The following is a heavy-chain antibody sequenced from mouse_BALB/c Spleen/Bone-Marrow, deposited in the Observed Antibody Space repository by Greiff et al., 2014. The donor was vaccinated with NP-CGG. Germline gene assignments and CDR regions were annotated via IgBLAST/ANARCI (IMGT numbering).Heavy chain of an antibody. J-gene: IGHJ1*01. Sequence: QVHVKQSGPGLVAPSQSLSITCTVSGFSLTSYGVHWVRQPPGKGLEWLGVIWAGGSTNYNSALMSRLSISKDNSKSQVFLKMNSLQTDDTAMYYCARFYLWYFDVWGAGTTVTVSS. D-gene: IGHD2-3*01. CDR1: GFSLTSYG. CDR3: ARFYLWYFDV. V-gene: IGHV2-9*02. CDR2: IWAGGST.